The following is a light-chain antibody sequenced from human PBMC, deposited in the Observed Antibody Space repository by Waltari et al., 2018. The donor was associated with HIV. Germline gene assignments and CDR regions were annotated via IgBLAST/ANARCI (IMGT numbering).Light chain of an antibody. CDR3: AAWEDSLWV. Sequence: QSVLTQPPSASVTPGQSVTISCSGSSSNIGSNYVFWYQQLPGTAPKLLIYRNNDRPSGVPDRFSGSKSGTSASLAISGLRSDDEADYYCAAWEDSLWVFGGGTKLTV. CDR1: SSNIGSNY. V-gene: IGLV1-47*01. J-gene: IGLJ3*02. CDR2: RNN.